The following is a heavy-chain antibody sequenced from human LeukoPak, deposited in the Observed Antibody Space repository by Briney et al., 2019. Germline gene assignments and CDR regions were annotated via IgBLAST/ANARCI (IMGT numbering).Heavy chain of an antibody. CDR3: ARGITMKGDGMDV. V-gene: IGHV3-48*02. CDR2: ISSSSTI. Sequence: QPGGSLRLSCAASGFTFSSYSMNWVRLAPGKGLEWVSYISSSSTIYYADSVKGRFTISRDKNSLYLQMNSLRDEDTAVYYCARGITMKGDGMDVWGQGTTVIVSS. D-gene: IGHD3-22*01. CDR1: GFTFSSYS. J-gene: IGHJ6*02.